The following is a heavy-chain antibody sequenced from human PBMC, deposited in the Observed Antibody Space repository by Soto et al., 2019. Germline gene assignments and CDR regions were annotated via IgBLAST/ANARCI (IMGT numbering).Heavy chain of an antibody. Sequence: PGESLKISCAASGFSFSTYDMDWVRQAPGKAPEWIAHISTTSFTIYYADSVKGRFTISRDNARNSLYLEMKSLRDEDTAVYYCARDRCFDGSCYSASDSWGQGILVTVSS. CDR2: ISTTSFTI. CDR1: GFSFSTYD. CDR3: ARDRCFDGSCYSASDS. V-gene: IGHV3-48*02. D-gene: IGHD2-15*01. J-gene: IGHJ5*01.